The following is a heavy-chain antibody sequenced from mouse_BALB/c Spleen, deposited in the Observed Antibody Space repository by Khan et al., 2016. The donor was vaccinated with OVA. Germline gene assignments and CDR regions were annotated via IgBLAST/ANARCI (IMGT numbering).Heavy chain of an antibody. D-gene: IGHD2-12*01. CDR1: GYSFTSYYV. Sequence: VQLKQSGPGLVKPSQSLSLTCTVSGYSFTSYYVCYLLRQLPGNQLWLMVFISYSGNTKYNPTLKSRISITRDTSKNQFFLQLHLVTTEDTATYCCARSYEGDFDYWGQGTTLTVSS. CDR3: ARSYEGDFDY. V-gene: IGHV3-2*02. CDR2: ISYSGNT. J-gene: IGHJ2*01.